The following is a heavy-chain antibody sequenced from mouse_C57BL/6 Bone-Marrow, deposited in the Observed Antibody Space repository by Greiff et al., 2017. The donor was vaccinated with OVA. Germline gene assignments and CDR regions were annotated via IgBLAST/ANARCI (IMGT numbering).Heavy chain of an antibody. D-gene: IGHD1-1*01. J-gene: IGHJ3*01. CDR2: ISSGSSTI. V-gene: IGHV5-17*01. CDR1: GFTFSDYG. Sequence: EVKVVESGGGLVKPGGSLKLSCAASGFTFSDYGMHWVRQAPEKGLEWVAYISSGSSTIYYADTVKGRFPISRDNAKNTLFLQMTSLRSEDTAMYYCATSPGSSYRAWFAYWGQGTLVTVSA. CDR3: ATSPGSSYRAWFAY.